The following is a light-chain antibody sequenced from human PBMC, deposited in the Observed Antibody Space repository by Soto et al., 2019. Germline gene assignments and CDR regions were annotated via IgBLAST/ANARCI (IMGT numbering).Light chain of an antibody. CDR3: SSYTTSSPHLYV. Sequence: QSALTQPASVSGSPGQSITISCTGTSSDVGGYNSVSWYQQHPGKAPKLMIYEVSNRPSGVSNRFSGSKSGNTASLTISGLQDEDEADYYCSSYTTSSPHLYVFGAGTKVTVL. CDR2: EVS. V-gene: IGLV2-14*01. CDR1: SSDVGGYNS. J-gene: IGLJ1*01.